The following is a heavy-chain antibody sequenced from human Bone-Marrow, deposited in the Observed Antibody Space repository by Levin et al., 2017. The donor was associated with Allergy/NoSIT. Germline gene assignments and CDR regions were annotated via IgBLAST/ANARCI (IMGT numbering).Heavy chain of an antibody. D-gene: IGHD2-8*02. CDR1: GDSLTELS. CDR3: ATTPCTGRTCYRYRWFDP. J-gene: IGHJ5*02. Sequence: GESLKISCKVSGDSLTELSIHWVRQAPGKGLEWVGTFDPEDDEIVYAQTFQGRVSMTEDTSANTAYMELRSLKFEDTAVYYCATTPCTGRTCYRYRWFDPWGQGTLVTVSS. V-gene: IGHV1-24*01. CDR2: FDPEDDEI.